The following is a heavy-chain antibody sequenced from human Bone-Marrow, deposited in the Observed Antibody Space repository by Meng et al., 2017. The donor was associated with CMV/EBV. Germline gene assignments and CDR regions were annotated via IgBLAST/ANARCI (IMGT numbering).Heavy chain of an antibody. J-gene: IGHJ3*02. CDR1: GFTVSSNY. CDR2: IYSGGNT. V-gene: IGHV3-53*01. D-gene: IGHD2-2*01. CDR3: ARVRDIVVVSGAFDI. Sequence: GEALKISCAASGFTVSSNYISWVRQAPGKGLEWVSVIYSGGNTYYADCVKGRFTISRDNSKNTVYLQMNSLRAEDTAVYYCARVRDIVVVSGAFDIWGQGTMVTVSS.